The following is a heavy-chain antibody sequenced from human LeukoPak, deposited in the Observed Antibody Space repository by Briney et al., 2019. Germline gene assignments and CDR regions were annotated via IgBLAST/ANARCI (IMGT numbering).Heavy chain of an antibody. J-gene: IGHJ2*01. Sequence: SQTLSLTCTVSGGSISSYCWSWIRQPPGKGLEWIGYIFYSGSTNYNPSLKSRVTISVDTSKNQFSLKLSSVTAADTAVYYCARVYYSNSYDYWYFDLWGRGTLVTVSS. D-gene: IGHD6-13*01. V-gene: IGHV4-59*01. CDR2: IFYSGST. CDR1: GGSISSYC. CDR3: ARVYYSNSYDYWYFDL.